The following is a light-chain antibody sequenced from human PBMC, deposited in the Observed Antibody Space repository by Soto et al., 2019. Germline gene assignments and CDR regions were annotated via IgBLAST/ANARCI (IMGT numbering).Light chain of an antibody. CDR1: SSDAGGYNY. CDR2: EVT. V-gene: IGLV2-14*01. Sequence: QSALTQPASVSGSPGQSITISCTGTSSDAGGYNYVSWYQQHPGKAPKLMIYEVTNRPSGVSNRFSGSKSGNTASLTISGLQAEDEADYYCSSCTSSNTRVFGGGTKLTVL. CDR3: SSCTSSNTRV. J-gene: IGLJ2*01.